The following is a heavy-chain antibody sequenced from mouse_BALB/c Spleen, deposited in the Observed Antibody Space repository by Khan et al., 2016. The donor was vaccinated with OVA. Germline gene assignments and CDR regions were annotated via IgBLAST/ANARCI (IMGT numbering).Heavy chain of an antibody. CDR1: GYSFTGYT. J-gene: IGHJ4*01. D-gene: IGHD1-1*01. CDR2: INPYNGNT. CDR3: ARYEYYGSRYAMDY. V-gene: IGHV1-18*01. Sequence: EVQLQQSGPELVKPGASMKISCKASGYSFTGYTMNWVKQSHGKNLEWIGLINPYNGNTNYNQNFKAKATLTVDKSSSTAYMELLSLTSEDSVVYYCARYEYYGSRYAMDYWGQGTSVTVSS.